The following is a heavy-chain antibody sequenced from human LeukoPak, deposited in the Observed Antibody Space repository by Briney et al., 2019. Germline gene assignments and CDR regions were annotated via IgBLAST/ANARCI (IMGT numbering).Heavy chain of an antibody. V-gene: IGHV1-69*13. Sequence: ASVKVSCKASGGTFISYAISWVRQAPGQGLEWMGGIIPIFGTANYAQKFQGRVTITADESTSTAYMELSSLRSEDTAVYYCARVRCSGGSCGTLERLWSVMDVWGQGTTVTVSS. CDR3: ARVRCSGGSCGTLERLWSVMDV. CDR2: IIPIFGTA. CDR1: GGTFISYA. J-gene: IGHJ6*02. D-gene: IGHD2-15*01.